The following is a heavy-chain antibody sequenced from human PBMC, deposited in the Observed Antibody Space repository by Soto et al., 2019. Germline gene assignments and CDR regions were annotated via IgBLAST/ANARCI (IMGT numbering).Heavy chain of an antibody. CDR1: GYMFSNYD. CDR3: ARPGARYCGGDCYTSH. V-gene: IGHV1-8*01. CDR2: MNPDSDKT. D-gene: IGHD2-21*02. J-gene: IGHJ4*02. Sequence: QVQLVQSGAEVKKPGASVKVSCKASGYMFSNYDIIWVRQATGQGLEWMGRMNPDSDKTDYGKKFQGRVTMTGNTSISTAYMELKALTYENTAIYYCARPGARYCGGDCYTSHWGQGTLVTVSS.